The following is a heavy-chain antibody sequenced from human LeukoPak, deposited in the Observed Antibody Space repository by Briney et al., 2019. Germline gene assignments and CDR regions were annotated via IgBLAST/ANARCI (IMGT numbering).Heavy chain of an antibody. V-gene: IGHV3-64D*09. Sequence: PGGSLRLSCSASGFTFSSYAMHWVRQAPGKGLEYVSGISSTGGSPYYADSVKGRFTIARDNSKNTLNLQMSSLRAEDTAVYYCVKGQAATRDYLDYWGQGTLVTVSS. D-gene: IGHD2-15*01. CDR1: GFTFSSYA. CDR3: VKGQAATRDYLDY. CDR2: ISSTGGSP. J-gene: IGHJ4*02.